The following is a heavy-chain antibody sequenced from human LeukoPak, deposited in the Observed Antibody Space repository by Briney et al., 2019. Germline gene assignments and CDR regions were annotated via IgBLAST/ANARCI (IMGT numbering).Heavy chain of an antibody. CDR1: GGSISSSSYY. CDR3: AGVSPLYYYMDV. J-gene: IGHJ6*03. D-gene: IGHD6-13*01. V-gene: IGHV4-39*07. Sequence: SETLSLTCTASGGSISSSSYYWGWIRQPPGKGLEWIGSIYYSGSTYYNPSLKSRVTISVNTSKNQFSLKLSSVTAADTAVYYCAGVSPLYYYMDVCGKGTTVTVSS. CDR2: IYYSGST.